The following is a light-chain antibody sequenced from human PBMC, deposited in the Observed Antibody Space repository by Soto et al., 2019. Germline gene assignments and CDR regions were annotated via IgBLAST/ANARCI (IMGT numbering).Light chain of an antibody. CDR2: GIS. CDR1: QTVRGNY. V-gene: IGKV3D-20*02. CDR3: QQRSDWPPT. Sequence: EIVLTQSPDTLSLSPGEGATLSCRASQTVRGNYLAWYQQKPGQAPRLLIYGISTRATGIPDRFSGSGSGTDFTLTISSLEAEDFAVYYCQQRSDWPPTFGQGTKVDIK. J-gene: IGKJ1*01.